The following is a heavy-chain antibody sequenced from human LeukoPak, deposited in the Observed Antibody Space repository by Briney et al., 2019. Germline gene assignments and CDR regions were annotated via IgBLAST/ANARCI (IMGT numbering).Heavy chain of an antibody. V-gene: IGHV3-21*01. Sequence: GGSLRLSCAASGFTFSSYSMNWVRQAPGKGLEWVSSISSSSSYIYYADSVKGRFTISRDNAKNSLYLQMNSLRAEDTAVYYCARAVDIVATIREVDYWGRGPLVTVSS. D-gene: IGHD5-12*01. CDR3: ARAVDIVATIREVDY. CDR1: GFTFSSYS. J-gene: IGHJ4*02. CDR2: ISSSSSYI.